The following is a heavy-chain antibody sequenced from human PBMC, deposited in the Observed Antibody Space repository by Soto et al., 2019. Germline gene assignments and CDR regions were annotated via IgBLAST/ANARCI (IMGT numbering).Heavy chain of an antibody. D-gene: IGHD6-6*01. CDR1: GFTFSSYA. J-gene: IGHJ5*02. CDR2: ISYDGSSK. Sequence: LRLSCAASGFTFSSYAMHWVRQAPGQGLEWVAVISYDGSSKYYADSVKGRFTISRDNSKNTLYLQMNSLRAEDTAVYYCARDTLLEGLYSSSYNWFDPWGQGTLVTVSS. CDR3: ARDTLLEGLYSSSYNWFDP. V-gene: IGHV3-30-3*01.